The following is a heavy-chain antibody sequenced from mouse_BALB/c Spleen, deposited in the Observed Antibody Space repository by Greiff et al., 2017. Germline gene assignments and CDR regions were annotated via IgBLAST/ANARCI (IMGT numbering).Heavy chain of an antibody. CDR2: ISSGGST. CDR1: GFTFSSYA. V-gene: IGHV5-6-5*01. D-gene: IGHD3-3*01. Sequence: EVQRVESGGGLVKPGGSLKLSCAASGFTFSSYAMSWVRQTPEKRLEWVASISSGGSTYYPDSVKGRFTISRDNARNILYLQMSSLKSEDTAMYYCARHAVFDYWGQGTTLTVSS. CDR3: ARHAVFDY. J-gene: IGHJ2*01.